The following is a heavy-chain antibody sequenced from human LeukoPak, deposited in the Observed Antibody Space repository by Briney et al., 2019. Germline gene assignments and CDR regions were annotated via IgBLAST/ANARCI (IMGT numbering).Heavy chain of an antibody. CDR2: ISYDGSNK. CDR3: ARFKALDY. CDR1: GFTFSSYA. Sequence: GGSLRLSCAASGFTFSSYAMHWVRQAPGKGLEWVAVISYDGSNKYYADSVKGRFTISRDNAKNSLYLQMNSLRAEDTAVYYYARFKALDYWGQGTLVTVSS. J-gene: IGHJ4*02. V-gene: IGHV3-30*04.